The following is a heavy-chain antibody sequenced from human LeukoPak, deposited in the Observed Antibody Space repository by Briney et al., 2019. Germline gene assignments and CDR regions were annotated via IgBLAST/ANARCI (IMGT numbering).Heavy chain of an antibody. J-gene: IGHJ6*02. CDR1: GFTFSSYE. CDR2: VSSSGSTI. V-gene: IGHV3-48*03. CDR3: ARDVSSSWYFNYGMDV. Sequence: GGALRLSCAASGFTFSSYEMNWVRQAPGKGVEGVAYVSSSGSTIYYADSVKGRFTISRDNAKNSLYLQMNSLRAEDTAVYYCARDVSSSWYFNYGMDVWGQGTTVTVSS. D-gene: IGHD6-13*01.